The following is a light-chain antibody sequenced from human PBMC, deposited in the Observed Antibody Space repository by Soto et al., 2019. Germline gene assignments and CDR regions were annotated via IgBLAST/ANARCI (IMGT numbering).Light chain of an antibody. V-gene: IGKV3-11*01. CDR3: QQRRSWPIT. J-gene: IGKJ5*01. CDR2: DAS. CDR1: QSVNNY. Sequence: EIVLTQSPATLSLSPGERATISCRASQSVNNYLAWYQQKPGQAPRLLIYDASNRATGIPARFSGSGSETDVTLTISSRESEDFAVYYCQQRRSWPITFGQGTRLEIK.